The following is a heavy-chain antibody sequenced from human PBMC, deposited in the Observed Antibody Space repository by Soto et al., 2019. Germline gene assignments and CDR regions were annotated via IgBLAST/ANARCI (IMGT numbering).Heavy chain of an antibody. V-gene: IGHV5-51*01. Sequence: GASLKISCETSGYKFSNYWIGWVRQMPGKGLEWMGIIYPGDSDTRYSPSFQGQVTISADKSTSTAYLQWSSLKASDTAMYFCARHIDCTGGTCSLDYWGQGVLVTVSS. CDR3: ARHIDCTGGTCSLDY. J-gene: IGHJ4*02. CDR1: GYKFSNYW. D-gene: IGHD2-8*02. CDR2: IYPGDSDT.